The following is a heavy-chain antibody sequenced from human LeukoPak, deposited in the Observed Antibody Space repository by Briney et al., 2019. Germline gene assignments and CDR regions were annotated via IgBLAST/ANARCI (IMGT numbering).Heavy chain of an antibody. V-gene: IGHV1-2*02. CDR3: AREMLDIVATIISPFDY. CDR1: GYTFTGYY. D-gene: IGHD5-12*01. Sequence: ASVKVSCKASGYTFTGYYMHWVRQAPGQGLEWMGWINPNSGGTNYAQKFQGRVTMTRDTSISTAYMELSRLRSDDTAVYYCAREMLDIVATIISPFDYWGQGTLVTVSS. J-gene: IGHJ4*02. CDR2: INPNSGGT.